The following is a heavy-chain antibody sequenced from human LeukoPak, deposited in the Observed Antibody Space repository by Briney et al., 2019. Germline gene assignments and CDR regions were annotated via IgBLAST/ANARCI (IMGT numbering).Heavy chain of an antibody. J-gene: IGHJ4*02. CDR1: GFSFSSYN. CDR2: ISDSDGNT. D-gene: IGHD1-26*01. CDR3: ASALRIYYYFDY. V-gene: IGHV3-23*01. Sequence: PGGSLRLSCAASGFSFSSYNMNWVRLTPGKGLEWVSAISDSDGNTYYADSVKGRFTISRDNSKNTLYLQMNSLRAEDTAVYYCASALRIYYYFDYWGQGTLVTVSS.